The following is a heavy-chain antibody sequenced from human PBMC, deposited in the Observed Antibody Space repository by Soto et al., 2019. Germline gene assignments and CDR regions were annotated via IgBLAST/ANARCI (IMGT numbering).Heavy chain of an antibody. Sequence: SETLSLTCAVSGYSISSGYYWGWIRQPPGKGLEWIGSIYHSGSTYYNPSLKSRVTISVDTSKNQFSLKLSSVTAADTAVYYCAREGGSSGWVYYYYYGMDVWGQGTTVT. CDR1: GYSISSGYY. J-gene: IGHJ6*02. V-gene: IGHV4-38-2*02. D-gene: IGHD6-19*01. CDR3: AREGGSSGWVYYYYYGMDV. CDR2: IYHSGST.